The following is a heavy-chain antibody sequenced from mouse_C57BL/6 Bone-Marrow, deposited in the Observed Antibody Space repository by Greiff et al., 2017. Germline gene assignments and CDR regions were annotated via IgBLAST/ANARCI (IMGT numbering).Heavy chain of an antibody. CDR3: ARSPIYDGSWFAY. CDR1: GYSITSDY. J-gene: IGHJ3*01. D-gene: IGHD2-3*01. CDR2: ISYSGST. V-gene: IGHV3-8*01. Sequence: EVKLLESGPGLAKPSQTLSLTCSVTGYSITSDYWNWIRKFPGNKLEYMGYISYSGSTYYNPSLKSRISITRDTSKNQYYLQLNSVTTEDTATYYCARSPIYDGSWFAYWGQGTLVTVSA.